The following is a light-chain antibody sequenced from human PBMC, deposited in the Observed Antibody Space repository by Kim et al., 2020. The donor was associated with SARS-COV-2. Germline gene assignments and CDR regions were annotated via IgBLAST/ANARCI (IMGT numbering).Light chain of an antibody. Sequence: DIQMTQFPSSLSASLGDRVTITCRSSQTIASYLNWYQQRPGEPPKLLIFTSSSLQNGVPSRFSGSASGADFTLTINGLQPEDFATYYGQQTYRIPLTFGQGTRLEIK. V-gene: IGKV1-39*01. CDR3: QQTYRIPLT. J-gene: IGKJ5*01. CDR1: QTIASY. CDR2: TSS.